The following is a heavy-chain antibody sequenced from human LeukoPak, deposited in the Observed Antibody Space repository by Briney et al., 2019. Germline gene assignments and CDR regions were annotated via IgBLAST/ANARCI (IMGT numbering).Heavy chain of an antibody. Sequence: PSETLSLTCAVSGYSISSGDYWGWIRQPPGKGLEWIGYIYYSGMTNYNPSLKSRVTISLDTSKNQFSLKLSSVTAADTAVYYCASADYDDYYIDFWGQGTLVTVSS. V-gene: IGHV4-61*08. J-gene: IGHJ4*02. CDR2: IYYSGMT. CDR3: ASADYDDYYIDF. D-gene: IGHD4-17*01. CDR1: GYSISSGDY.